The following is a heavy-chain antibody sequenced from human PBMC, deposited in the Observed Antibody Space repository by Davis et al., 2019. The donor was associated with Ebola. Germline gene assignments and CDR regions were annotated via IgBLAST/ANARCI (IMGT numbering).Heavy chain of an antibody. CDR2: INHNGLT. Sequence: MPSETLSLTCAVYGGSFNGYYWNWIRQPPGKGLEWIGQINHNGLTNYNPSLKSRVTISVDTSKNQFSLKLSSVTAADTAVYYCARGTAYGGNSVWFDPWGQGTLVTVSS. CDR1: GGSFNGYY. V-gene: IGHV4-34*01. J-gene: IGHJ5*02. D-gene: IGHD4-23*01. CDR3: ARGTAYGGNSVWFDP.